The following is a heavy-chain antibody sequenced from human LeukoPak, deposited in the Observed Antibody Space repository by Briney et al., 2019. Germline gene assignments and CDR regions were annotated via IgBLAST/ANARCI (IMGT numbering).Heavy chain of an antibody. CDR2: INHSGST. J-gene: IGHJ6*04. Sequence: SETLSLTCAVYGGSFSGYYWSWIRQPPGKGLEWIGEINHSGSTNYNPSLKSRVTISVDTSKNQFSLKLSSVAAADTAVYYCARGQKLPHYCGMDVWGKGTTVTVSS. CDR1: GGSFSGYY. CDR3: ARGQKLPHYCGMDV. V-gene: IGHV4-34*01. D-gene: IGHD6-13*01.